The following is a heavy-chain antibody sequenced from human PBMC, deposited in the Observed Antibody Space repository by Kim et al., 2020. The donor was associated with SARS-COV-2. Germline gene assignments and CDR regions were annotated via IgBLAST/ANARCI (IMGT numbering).Heavy chain of an antibody. D-gene: IGHD3-9*01. Sequence: SETLSLTCTVSGGSISSYYWSWIRQPPGKGLEWIGYIYYSGSTNYNPSLKSRVTISVDTSKNQFSLKLSSVTAADTAVYYCAGINILTGYYKAGMDVWGQGTTVTVSS. CDR3: AGINILTGYYKAGMDV. CDR2: IYYSGST. J-gene: IGHJ6*02. V-gene: IGHV4-59*08. CDR1: GGSISSYY.